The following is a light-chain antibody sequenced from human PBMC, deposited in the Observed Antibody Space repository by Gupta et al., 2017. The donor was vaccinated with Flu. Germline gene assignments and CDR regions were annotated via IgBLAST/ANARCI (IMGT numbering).Light chain of an antibody. V-gene: IGKV3-11*01. CDR3: HQNRDRPPWT. J-gene: IGKJ1*01. Sequence: EIVLTQSPAILSLSPGERATLSCRARQSVSDFLAWYQQKPGQTPRLLIFDAHKRETGIATRFSGSGCGTYFALTIRSREPEDFAGYYYHQNRDRPPWTFGHGTKVEI. CDR1: QSVSDF. CDR2: DAH.